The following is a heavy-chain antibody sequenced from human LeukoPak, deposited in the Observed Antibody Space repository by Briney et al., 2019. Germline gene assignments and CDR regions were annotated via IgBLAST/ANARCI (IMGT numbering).Heavy chain of an antibody. V-gene: IGHV1-8*01. CDR1: GYSFTSFD. J-gene: IGHJ4*02. D-gene: IGHD6-6*01. Sequence: GASVKVSCKASGYSFTSFDINWVRQAPGQGLEWMGWMNPNNGNTGYAQKLQGRVTMTRDTSINTAYMELSSLRSEDTAVYYCARSIAARSQGDYWGQGTLVTVSS. CDR2: MNPNNGNT. CDR3: ARSIAARSQGDY.